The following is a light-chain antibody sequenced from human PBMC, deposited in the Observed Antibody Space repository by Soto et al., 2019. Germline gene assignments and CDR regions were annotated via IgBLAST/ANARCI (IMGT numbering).Light chain of an antibody. CDR3: QQRSNWPPWT. CDR1: QSVSSSY. J-gene: IGKJ1*01. V-gene: IGKV3D-20*02. CDR2: GAS. Sequence: EIVLTQSPATLSLSPGERSTLSCRASQSVSSSYLALYQHKPGQPPRLLIYGASSRATDIPDRFSGSGSGTDFTLTISRLEPEDFAVYYCQQRSNWPPWTFGQGTKVDIK.